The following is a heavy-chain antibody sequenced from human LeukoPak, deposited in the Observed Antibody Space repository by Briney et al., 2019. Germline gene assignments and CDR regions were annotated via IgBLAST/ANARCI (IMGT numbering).Heavy chain of an antibody. V-gene: IGHV4-59*01. CDR2: IYYSGST. D-gene: IGHD6-13*01. CDR1: GGSISSYY. CDR3: ARLAAAGSYYYYYGMDV. J-gene: IGHJ6*02. Sequence: SETLSLTCTVSGGSISSYYWSWIRQPPGKGLEWIGYIYYSGSTNYNPSLKSRVTISVDTSKNQSSLKLSSVTAADTAVYYCARLAAAGSYYYYYGMDVWGQGTTVTVSS.